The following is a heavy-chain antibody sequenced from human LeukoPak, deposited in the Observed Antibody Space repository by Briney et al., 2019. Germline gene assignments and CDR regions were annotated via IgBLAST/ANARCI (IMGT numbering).Heavy chain of an antibody. CDR1: GFTFSDYY. J-gene: IGHJ6*02. V-gene: IGHV3-11*06. Sequence: GGSLRLSCAASGFTFSDYYMSWIRQGPGKGLEWVSYISSSSSYTNYADSVKGRFTISRDNAKNSLYLQMNSLRAEDTAVYYCARVSVVVTKGGLYGMDVWGQGTTRTVSS. D-gene: IGHD2-21*02. CDR3: ARVSVVVTKGGLYGMDV. CDR2: ISSSSSYT.